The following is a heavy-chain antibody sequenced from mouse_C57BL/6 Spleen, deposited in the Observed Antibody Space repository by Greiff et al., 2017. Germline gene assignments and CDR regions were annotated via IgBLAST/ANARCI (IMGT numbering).Heavy chain of an antibody. V-gene: IGHV1-52*01. CDR3: GRSNFDC. J-gene: IGHJ2*01. CDR1: GYTFTSYW. CDR2: IDPSDSET. Sequence: VQLQQPGAELVRPGSSVKLSCTASGYTFTSYWMHWVKQRPIQGLEWIGNIDPSDSETHYNQKFKEKATLTVDKSSSTAYMQLSSLTSEDSAVYYCGRSNFDCWGQGTTLTVSS.